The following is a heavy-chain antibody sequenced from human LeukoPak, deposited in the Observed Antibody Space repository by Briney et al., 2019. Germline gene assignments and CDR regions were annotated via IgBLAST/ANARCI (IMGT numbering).Heavy chain of an antibody. CDR3: ATTTVTTFNWFDP. CDR1: GGSIRSGDYY. CDR2: IYYSGST. Sequence: SETLSLTCTVSGGSIRSGDYYWSWIRQPPGKGLEWIGYIYYSGSTYYNPSLKSRVTISVDTSKNQFSLKLSSVTAADTAVYYCATTTVTTFNWFDPWGQGTLVTVSS. V-gene: IGHV4-30-4*01. D-gene: IGHD4-17*01. J-gene: IGHJ5*02.